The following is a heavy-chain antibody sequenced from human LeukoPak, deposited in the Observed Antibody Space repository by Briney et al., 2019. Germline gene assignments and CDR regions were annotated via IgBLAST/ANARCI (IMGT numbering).Heavy chain of an antibody. CDR3: AKDMTRLHFRDDYYSSGVPYGMDV. D-gene: IGHD6-19*01. CDR2: ISWDGGST. V-gene: IGHV3-43D*04. J-gene: IGHJ6*04. Sequence: GGSLRLSCAASGFTFDDYAMHWVRQAPGKGLEWVSLISWDGGSTYYADSVKGRFTISRDNSKNSLYLQMNSLRAEDTALYYCAKDMTRLHFRDDYYSSGVPYGMDVWGKGTTVTVSS. CDR1: GFTFDDYA.